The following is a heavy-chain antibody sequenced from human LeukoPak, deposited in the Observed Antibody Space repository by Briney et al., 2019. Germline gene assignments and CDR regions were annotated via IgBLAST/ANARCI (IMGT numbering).Heavy chain of an antibody. D-gene: IGHD6-13*01. J-gene: IGHJ4*02. Sequence: PSETLSLTCTVSGDSISSYYWSWIRQPAGKGLEWIGRIYPSGSTNYNPSLKSRVTMSVDTSKNQFSLKLRSVTAADTAVYYCARVSRRPRIATPASYYFDYWGQGTLVTVSS. V-gene: IGHV4-4*07. CDR2: IYPSGST. CDR1: GDSISSYY. CDR3: ARVSRRPRIATPASYYFDY.